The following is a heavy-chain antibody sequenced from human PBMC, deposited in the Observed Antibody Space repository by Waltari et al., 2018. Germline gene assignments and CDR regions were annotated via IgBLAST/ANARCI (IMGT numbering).Heavy chain of an antibody. V-gene: IGHV4-59*01. CDR2: IYYSGST. Sequence: QVQLQESGPGLVKPSETLSLTCTVSVGSISSYYWSWIRQPPGKGLEWIGYIYYSGSTNYNPSLKSRVTISVDTSKNQFSLKLSSVTAADTAVYYCARGLRQQLVSYYYYYMDVWGKGTTVTISS. J-gene: IGHJ6*03. CDR1: VGSISSYY. D-gene: IGHD6-13*01. CDR3: ARGLRQQLVSYYYYYMDV.